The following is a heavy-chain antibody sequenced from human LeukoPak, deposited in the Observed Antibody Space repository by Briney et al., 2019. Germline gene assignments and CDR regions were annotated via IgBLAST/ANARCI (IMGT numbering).Heavy chain of an antibody. CDR1: GYTFTSYG. Sequence: ASVKVSCKASGYTFTSYGISWVRRAPGQGLEWMGIINPSGGSTSYAQKFQGRVTMTRDTSTSTVYMELSSLRSEDTAVYYCARGYTAMVNYWGQGTLVTVSS. D-gene: IGHD5-18*01. J-gene: IGHJ4*02. V-gene: IGHV1-46*01. CDR2: INPSGGST. CDR3: ARGYTAMVNY.